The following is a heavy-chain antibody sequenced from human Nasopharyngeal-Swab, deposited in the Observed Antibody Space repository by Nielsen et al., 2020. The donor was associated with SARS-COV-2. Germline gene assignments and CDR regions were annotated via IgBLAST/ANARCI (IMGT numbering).Heavy chain of an antibody. CDR1: GFTFSSYG. V-gene: IGHV3-33*01. CDR3: ARDYYDSSGYYYFDY. CDR2: IWCDGSNK. Sequence: GESLKISCAASGFTFSSYGMHWVRQAPGKGLEWVAVIWCDGSNKYYADSVKGRFTISRDNSKNTLYLQMNSLRAEDTAVYYCARDYYDSSGYYYFDYWGQGTLVTVSS. J-gene: IGHJ4*02. D-gene: IGHD3-22*01.